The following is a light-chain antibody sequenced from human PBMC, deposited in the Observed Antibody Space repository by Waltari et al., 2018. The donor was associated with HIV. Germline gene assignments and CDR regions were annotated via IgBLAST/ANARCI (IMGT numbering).Light chain of an antibody. J-gene: IGKJ4*01. CDR2: WAS. Sequence: IVLTQSPDSLAVSLGARATVNRTSSRSICYNRNYLAWYQQKPGQPPKVLIYWASTRAFGVPDRFSGSGSGTDFTLTISRVQADDVATYYCQQHYILRSTFGGGTKIEI. CDR3: QQHYILRST. CDR1: RSICYNRNY. V-gene: IGKV4-1*01.